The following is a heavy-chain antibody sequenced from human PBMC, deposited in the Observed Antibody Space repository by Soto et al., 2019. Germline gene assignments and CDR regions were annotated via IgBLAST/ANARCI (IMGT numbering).Heavy chain of an antibody. J-gene: IGHJ6*02. CDR2: MFYSGLT. Sequence: WETLSLTCSVSGYSVTSSDYYWAWIRQPPGKGLEWIGSMFYSGLTYYNPSLKSRVTLSVDTSKNQFSVRLNSVTAADTAVYYCAPLSVSLSGPYGIHVWGQGTTVTVSS. CDR1: GYSVTSSDYY. V-gene: IGHV4-39*01. CDR3: APLSVSLSGPYGIHV. D-gene: IGHD2-15*01.